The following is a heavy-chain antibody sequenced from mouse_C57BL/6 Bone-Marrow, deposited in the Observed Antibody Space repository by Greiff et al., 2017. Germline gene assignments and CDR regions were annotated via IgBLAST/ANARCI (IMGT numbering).Heavy chain of an antibody. V-gene: IGHV14-1*01. D-gene: IGHD2-3*01. J-gene: IGHJ2*01. CDR1: GYTFTSYW. CDR2: IDPEDGDT. Sequence: EVQLQQPGTELVKPGASVKLSCKASGYTFTSYWMHWVKQRPEQGLEWIGRIDPEDGDTEYAPKFQGKATMTADTSSNTAYLQLSSLTSEDTAVYYCTTDGPYYFDYWGQGTTLTVSS. CDR3: TTDGPYYFDY.